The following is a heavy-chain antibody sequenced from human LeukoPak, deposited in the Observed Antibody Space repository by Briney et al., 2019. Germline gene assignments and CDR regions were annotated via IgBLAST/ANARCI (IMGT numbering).Heavy chain of an antibody. CDR3: AKNLYYDSRRFLPFDY. D-gene: IGHD3-22*01. CDR1: GFTFSDYY. J-gene: IGHJ4*02. CDR2: ISSSGSTI. Sequence: PGGSLRLSCAASGFTFSDYYMSWIRQAPGKGLEWVSYISSSGSTIYYADSVKGRFTISRDNSKNTLYLQMNSLRAEDTAVYYCAKNLYYDSRRFLPFDYWGQGTLVTVSS. V-gene: IGHV3-11*01.